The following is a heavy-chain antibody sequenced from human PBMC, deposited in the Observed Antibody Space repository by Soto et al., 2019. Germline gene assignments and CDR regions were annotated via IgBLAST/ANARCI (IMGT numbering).Heavy chain of an antibody. CDR2: IYNSGST. J-gene: IGHJ3*01. CDR1: GGSVRSYY. D-gene: IGHD5-12*01. Sequence: SETLSLTCTVSGGSVRSYYWSWIQQSPEKGLEWIAYIYNSGSTKYNPSLKSRASISVDTSKNQFSLELNSVTAADTAVYFCARMQVASYAFHVWGQGTMVTVSS. CDR3: ARMQVASYAFHV. V-gene: IGHV4-59*02.